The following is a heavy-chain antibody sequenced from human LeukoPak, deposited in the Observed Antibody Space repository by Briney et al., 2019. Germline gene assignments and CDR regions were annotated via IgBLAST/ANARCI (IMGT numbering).Heavy chain of an antibody. CDR1: GGSFSGYY. CDR3: AREVVGGYNWKIRDRYMDV. V-gene: IGHV4-34*01. D-gene: IGHD1-20*01. J-gene: IGHJ6*03. Sequence: PSETLSLTCAVYGGSFSGYYWSWIRQPPGKGLEWIGEINHSGSTNYNLSLKSRVTISVDTSKNQFSLKLSSVTAADTAVYYCAREVVGGYNWKIRDRYMDVWGKGTTVTVSS. CDR2: INHSGST.